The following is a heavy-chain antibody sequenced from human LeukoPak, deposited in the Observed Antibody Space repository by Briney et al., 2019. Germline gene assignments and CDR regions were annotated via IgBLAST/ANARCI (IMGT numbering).Heavy chain of an antibody. D-gene: IGHD3-9*01. CDR1: GFTFGDYA. J-gene: IGHJ4*02. CDR2: IRSKAYDGTT. V-gene: IGHV3-49*04. CDR3: TTGYYRWVTNFDY. Sequence: GGSLRLSCTASGFTFGDYAMSWVRQAPGKGLEWVGFIRSKAYDGTTEYAASVKGRFTISRDDSKSIAYLQMNSLKTEDTAVYYCTTGYYRWVTNFDYWGQGTLVTVSS.